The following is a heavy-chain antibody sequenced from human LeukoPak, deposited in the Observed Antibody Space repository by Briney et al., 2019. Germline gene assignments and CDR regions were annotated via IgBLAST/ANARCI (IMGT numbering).Heavy chain of an antibody. J-gene: IGHJ4*02. D-gene: IGHD2-21*01. Sequence: GGSLRLSCAASGFIFDTYGMHWVRQAPGKGLEWVAVIWYDGGKKYYADSVKGRFTISRDNSKNTLYLQMNSLRAEDTAVYYCARGYCGGTACDLDYWGQGTLVTVSS. CDR3: ARGYCGGTACDLDY. V-gene: IGHV3-33*01. CDR1: GFIFDTYG. CDR2: IWYDGGKK.